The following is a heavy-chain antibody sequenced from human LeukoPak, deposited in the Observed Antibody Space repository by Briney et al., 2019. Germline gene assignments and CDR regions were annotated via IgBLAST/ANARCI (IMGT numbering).Heavy chain of an antibody. CDR3: TTKVIRGNSGDDYDD. D-gene: IGHD5-12*01. J-gene: IGHJ4*02. CDR1: GVSFSSYG. V-gene: IGHV3-30*03. Sequence: GGSLRLSCAASGVSFSSYGMHWVRQAPGKGLEWGALISSDGNDKLYGDSVKGRFTISRDDSKSTLYLQTNSLRAEDTAVYYCTTKVIRGNSGDDYDDWGQGTLVTVSS. CDR2: ISSDGNDK.